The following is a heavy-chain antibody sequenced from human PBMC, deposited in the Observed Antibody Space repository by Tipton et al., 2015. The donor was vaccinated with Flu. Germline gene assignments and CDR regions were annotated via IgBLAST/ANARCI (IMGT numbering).Heavy chain of an antibody. CDR3: ASLEGAFEGGHCVGSNCWINF. D-gene: IGHD2-15*01. CDR2: FYERGTS. Sequence: TLSLTCSVSRLSVSSVFYWGWIRQPPGKGLEWLGSFYERGTSHYNPSLKSRVTISLDTSKRHFSLKLSSVTAGDTAVYYCASLEGAFEGGHCVGSNCWINFWGQGSLVTVSS. CDR1: RLSVSSVFY. J-gene: IGHJ4*02. V-gene: IGHV4-38-2*01.